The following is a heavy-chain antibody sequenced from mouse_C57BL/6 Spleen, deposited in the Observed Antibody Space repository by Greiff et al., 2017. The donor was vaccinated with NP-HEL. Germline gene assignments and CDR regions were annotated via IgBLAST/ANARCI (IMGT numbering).Heavy chain of an antibody. V-gene: IGHV1-26*01. CDR1: GYTFTDYY. CDR3: ARSTVAGAMDY. CDR2: INPNNGGT. D-gene: IGHD1-1*01. Sequence: EVQLQQSGPELVKPGASVKISCKASGYTFTDYYMNWVKQSHGKSLEWIGDINPNNGGTSYNQKFKGKATLTVDKSSSTAYMELRSLTSEDSAVYYCARSTVAGAMDYWGQGTSVTVSS. J-gene: IGHJ4*01.